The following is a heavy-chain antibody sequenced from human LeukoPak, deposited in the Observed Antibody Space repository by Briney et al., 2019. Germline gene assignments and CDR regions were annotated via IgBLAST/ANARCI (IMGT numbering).Heavy chain of an antibody. V-gene: IGHV1-69*04. J-gene: IGHJ4*02. D-gene: IGHD5-18*01. CDR1: GGTFSSYA. CDR2: IIPILGIA. Sequence: ASVKVSCKASGGTFSSYAISWVRQAPGQGLEWMGRIIPILGIANYAQKFQGRVTITADKSTSTAYMELSSLRSEDTALYYCAKGSGAFYSYGPDYWGQGTLVTVSS. CDR3: AKGSGAFYSYGPDY.